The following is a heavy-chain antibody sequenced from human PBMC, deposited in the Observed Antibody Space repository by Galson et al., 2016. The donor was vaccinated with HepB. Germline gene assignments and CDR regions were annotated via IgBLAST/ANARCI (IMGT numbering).Heavy chain of an antibody. J-gene: IGHJ3*02. CDR1: GFTFSSFW. CDR3: ARYSTGNYYTSFDI. Sequence: SLRLSCAASGFTFSSFWMTWVRQAPGKGLEWVAVISCDGTKKYYADSVSGRFTLSRDNSKNTLYVQMDSLRTEDTAVYYCARYSTGNYYTSFDIWGQGTMVTVSS. CDR2: ISCDGTKK. V-gene: IGHV3-30-3*01. D-gene: IGHD1-26*01.